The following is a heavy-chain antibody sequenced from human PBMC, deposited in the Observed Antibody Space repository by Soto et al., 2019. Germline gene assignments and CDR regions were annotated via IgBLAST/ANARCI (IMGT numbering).Heavy chain of an antibody. Sequence: GESLKISCKGSGYSFTSYWIGWVRQMPGKGLEWMGVIYPGDSDTRYSPSFQGQVTISADKSISTAYLQWSSLKASDTAMYYCARHYCSSTSCYPVYYYYYGMDVWGQGTTVTVSS. D-gene: IGHD2-2*01. CDR2: IYPGDSDT. J-gene: IGHJ6*02. V-gene: IGHV5-51*01. CDR3: ARHYCSSTSCYPVYYYYYGMDV. CDR1: GYSFTSYW.